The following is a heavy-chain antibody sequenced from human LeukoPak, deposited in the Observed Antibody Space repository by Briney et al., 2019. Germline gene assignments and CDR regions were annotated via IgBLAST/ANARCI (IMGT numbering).Heavy chain of an antibody. CDR2: IKRDGSEK. CDR1: GFTFSSYW. CDR3: ARAGSYYYDSSGSMVYAFDI. J-gene: IGHJ3*02. V-gene: IGHV3-7*01. Sequence: GGSLRLSCAASGFTFSSYWMSWVRQAPGKGLEWVANIKRDGSEKYYVDSVKGRFTISRDNAKNSLYLQMNSLRAEDTAVYYCARAGSYYYDSSGSMVYAFDIWGQGAMVTVSS. D-gene: IGHD3-22*01.